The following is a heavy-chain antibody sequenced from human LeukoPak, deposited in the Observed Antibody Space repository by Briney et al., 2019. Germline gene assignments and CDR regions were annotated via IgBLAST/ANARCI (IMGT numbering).Heavy chain of an antibody. D-gene: IGHD6-13*01. CDR2: IKQVGTEK. Sequence: QTGGSLRLSCAASGFTFSSHWMTWVRQAPGKGLEWVAGIKQVGTEKYYADSVKGRFTVSRDNAKNSLYLQMNSLSADDTAVYYCARDTWGQQLAKTIYYYYYGMNVWGQGTTVTVSS. V-gene: IGHV3-7*01. CDR1: GFTFSSHW. CDR3: ARDTWGQQLAKTIYYYYYGMNV. J-gene: IGHJ6*02.